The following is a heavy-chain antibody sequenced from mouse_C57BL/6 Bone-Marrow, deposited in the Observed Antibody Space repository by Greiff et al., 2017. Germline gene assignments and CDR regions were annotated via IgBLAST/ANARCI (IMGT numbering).Heavy chain of an antibody. D-gene: IGHD2-4*01. J-gene: IGHJ3*01. V-gene: IGHV1-85*01. Sequence: LQESGPELVKPGASVKLSCKASGYTFTSYDINWVKQRPGQGLEWIGWIYPRDGSTKYNEKFKGKATLTVDTSSSTAYMELHSLRAEDSAVYFCARLGDYDEGWFAYWGQGTLVTVSA. CDR2: IYPRDGST. CDR1: GYTFTSYD. CDR3: ARLGDYDEGWFAY.